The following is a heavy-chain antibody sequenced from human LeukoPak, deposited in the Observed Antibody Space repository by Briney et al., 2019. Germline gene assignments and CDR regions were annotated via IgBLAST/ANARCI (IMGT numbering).Heavy chain of an antibody. Sequence: NPSETLSLTCTVSTDSISSSTHNWGWIRQSPGKGLEWTGSIYYGRTTYYNPSLYGGVVMSVVTSKNQNSLQLISVTVADTAVYYWARGVCEAAGCRAFPFDYWGQGTLVTVSS. V-gene: IGHV4-39*01. CDR1: TDSISSSTHN. CDR3: ARGVCEAAGCRAFPFDY. CDR2: IYYGRTT. J-gene: IGHJ4*02. D-gene: IGHD6-13*01.